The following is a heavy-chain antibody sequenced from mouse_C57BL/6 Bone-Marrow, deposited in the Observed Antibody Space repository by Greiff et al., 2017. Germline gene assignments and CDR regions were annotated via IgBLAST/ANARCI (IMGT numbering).Heavy chain of an antibody. CDR2: ISSGGSYP. J-gene: IGHJ3*01. Sequence: EVQLVESGGDLVKPGGSLKLSCAASGFTFSSYGMSWVRQTPDKRLEWVATISSGGSYPYYPDSVKGRFTISRDNAKNTLYLQMSILKSEDTSMYYCARMMVSWFAYWGQGTLVTVSA. D-gene: IGHD2-3*01. CDR3: ARMMVSWFAY. CDR1: GFTFSSYG. V-gene: IGHV5-6*01.